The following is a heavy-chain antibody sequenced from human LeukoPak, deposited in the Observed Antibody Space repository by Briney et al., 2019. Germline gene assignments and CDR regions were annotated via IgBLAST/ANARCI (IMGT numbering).Heavy chain of an antibody. V-gene: IGHV4-39*07. Sequence: SETLSLSCTVSGGSISSSSYYWGWIRQPPGKGLEWIGSIYYSGSTYYNPSLKSRVTISVDTSKNQFSLKLSSVTAADTAVYYCARDPLFRCSSTSCYLSPWGQGTLVTVSS. D-gene: IGHD2-2*01. J-gene: IGHJ5*02. CDR2: IYYSGST. CDR3: ARDPLFRCSSTSCYLSP. CDR1: GGSISSSSYY.